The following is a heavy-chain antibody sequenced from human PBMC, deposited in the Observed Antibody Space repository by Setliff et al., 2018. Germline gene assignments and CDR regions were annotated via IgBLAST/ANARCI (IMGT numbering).Heavy chain of an antibody. CDR3: ARGDSSGNNYPVLDY. CDR1: GGPINSGPYY. D-gene: IGHD1-26*01. CDR2: IYSKGSM. V-gene: IGHV4-61*09. Sequence: PSETLSLTCTVSGGPINSGPYYWTWIRQSAGKGLEWIGQIYSKGSMNYNPSLKSRVTISADSSKSQFLLELNSVTAADTAVYYCARGDSSGNNYPVLDYWGQGILVTV. J-gene: IGHJ4*02.